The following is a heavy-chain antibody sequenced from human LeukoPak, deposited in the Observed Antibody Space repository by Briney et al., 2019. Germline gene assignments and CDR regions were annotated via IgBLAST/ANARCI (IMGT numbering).Heavy chain of an antibody. CDR2: IKPDGSAQ. D-gene: IGHD3-10*01. V-gene: IGHV3-7*01. J-gene: IGHJ6*03. CDR1: GFTFSNSW. CDR3: AREQTYYYGSGSYSRYYYMDV. Sequence: GGSLRLSCAASGFTFSNSWMSWVRQAPGKGLEWVATIKPDGSAQYYVDSVKGRFTISRDNAKNSLFLQINSLRAEDTAVYYCAREQTYYYGSGSYSRYYYMDVWGKGTTVTVSS.